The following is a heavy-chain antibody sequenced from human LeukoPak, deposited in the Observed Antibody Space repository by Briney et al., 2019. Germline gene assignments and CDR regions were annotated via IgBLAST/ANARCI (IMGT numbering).Heavy chain of an antibody. CDR2: IYPGDSDT. J-gene: IGHJ4*02. D-gene: IGHD3-3*01. Sequence: GESLKISCKGSGYSFTSYWIGWVRPMPGKGLEWMGIIYPGDSDTRYSPSFQGQVTISADKSISTAYLQWSSLKASDTAMYYCARLPTYYDFLSDFDYWGQGTLVTVSS. CDR3: ARLPTYYDFLSDFDY. V-gene: IGHV5-51*01. CDR1: GYSFTSYW.